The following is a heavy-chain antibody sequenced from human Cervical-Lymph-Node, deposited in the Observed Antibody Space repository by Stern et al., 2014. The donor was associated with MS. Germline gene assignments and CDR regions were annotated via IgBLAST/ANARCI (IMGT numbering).Heavy chain of an antibody. CDR1: GYTFTTYS. Sequence: QLVQSGSELKKPGASVKVSGKASGYTFTTYSMTWLRQAPGQGLEWIGWINPNTGNPTYAQGFTGRFVFSLDSSVSTAYLQISSLQAEDTAVYYCARGHRDYSSSPYFDYWGQGTLVTVSS. CDR2: INPNTGNP. J-gene: IGHJ4*02. D-gene: IGHD6-6*01. CDR3: ARGHRDYSSSPYFDY. V-gene: IGHV7-4-1*02.